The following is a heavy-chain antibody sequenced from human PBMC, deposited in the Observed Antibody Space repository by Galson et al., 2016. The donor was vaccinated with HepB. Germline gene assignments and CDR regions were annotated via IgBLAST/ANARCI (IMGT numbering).Heavy chain of an antibody. Sequence: SLRLSCATSGFTFRSYWMTWVRQAPGKGLEWVAHIDQDGSETHYVGSVKGRFTISRNNSKNTVYLQMSSLRAEDTAVYYCARDPNEWGPYSYYGMDVWGQGTTVTVSS. D-gene: IGHD1-26*01. V-gene: IGHV3-7*01. CDR1: GFTFRSYW. J-gene: IGHJ6*02. CDR3: ARDPNEWGPYSYYGMDV. CDR2: IDQDGSET.